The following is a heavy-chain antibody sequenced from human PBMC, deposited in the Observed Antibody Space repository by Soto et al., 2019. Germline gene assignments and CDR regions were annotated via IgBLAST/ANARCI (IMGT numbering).Heavy chain of an antibody. J-gene: IGHJ6*02. V-gene: IGHV1-2*04. CDR1: GYSFTDYH. D-gene: IGHD2-8*01. CDR3: ARGDSTDCSNGVCSFFYNHDMDV. Sequence: QVQLVQSGAEVKKPGASVKVSCKASGYSFTDYHIHWVRQAPGQGLEWLGRINPKSGGTSTAQKFQGSVTMTTDTSISTASMELTGLTSDDTAIYYCARGDSTDCSNGVCSFFYNHDMDVWGQGTTVTVSS. CDR2: INPKSGGT.